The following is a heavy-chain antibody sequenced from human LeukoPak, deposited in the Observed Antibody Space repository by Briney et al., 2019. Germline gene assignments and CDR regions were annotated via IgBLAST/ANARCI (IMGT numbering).Heavy chain of an antibody. D-gene: IGHD1-26*01. CDR1: GYSLNSVYY. Sequence: SEILSLLCTVSGYSLNSVYYWGCIRHPPAKGLQWIGSIYQSGSNYYNPSLKGRITIYVDTSKDQFSLKLSSVTAADTAVYYCARGGGSYQYYFDYWGQGTLVTVSS. CDR3: ARGGGSYQYYFDY. J-gene: IGHJ4*02. CDR2: IYQSGSN. V-gene: IGHV4-38-2*02.